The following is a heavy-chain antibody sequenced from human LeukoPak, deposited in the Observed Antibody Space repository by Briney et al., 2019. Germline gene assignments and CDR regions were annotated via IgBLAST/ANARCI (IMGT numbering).Heavy chain of an antibody. J-gene: IGHJ5*02. CDR3: ASAGHTTYYDYVWGSYRLGGWFDP. CDR1: GGTFSSYA. D-gene: IGHD3-16*02. CDR2: IIPIFGTA. Sequence: SVKVSCKASGGTFSSYAISWVRQAPGQGLEWMGGIIPIFGTANYAQKFQGRVTITADKSTSTAYMELSSLRSEDTAVYYCASAGHTTYYDYVWGSYRLGGWFDPWGQGTLVTVSS. V-gene: IGHV1-69*06.